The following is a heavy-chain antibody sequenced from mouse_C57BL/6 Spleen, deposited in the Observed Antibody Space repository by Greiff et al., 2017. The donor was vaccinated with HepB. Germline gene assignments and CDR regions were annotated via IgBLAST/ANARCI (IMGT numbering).Heavy chain of an antibody. V-gene: IGHV1-69*01. CDR1: GYTFTSYW. D-gene: IGHD1-2*01. J-gene: IGHJ2*01. CDR3: ALLRRDYFDY. Sequence: QVQLQQPGAELVMPGASVKLSCKASGYTFTSYWMHWVKQRPGQGPEWIGEIDPSDSYTNYNQKFKGKSTLTVDKSSSTAYMQLSSLTSEDSAVYYCALLRRDYFDYWGQGTTLTVSS. CDR2: IDPSDSYT.